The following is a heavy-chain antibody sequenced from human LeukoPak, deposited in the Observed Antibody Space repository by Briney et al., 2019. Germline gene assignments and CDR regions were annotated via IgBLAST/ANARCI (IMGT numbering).Heavy chain of an antibody. CDR1: GYTFTSYA. Sequence: ASVKVSCKASGYTFTSYAMNWVRQAPGQGLEWMGWINTNTGNPTYAQGFTGRFVFSLDTSVSTAYLQISSLKAEDTAVYYCARYYYGSGRFYYYYGMDVWGQGTTVTVSS. J-gene: IGHJ6*02. CDR2: INTNTGNP. CDR3: ARYYYGSGRFYYYYGMDV. D-gene: IGHD3-10*01. V-gene: IGHV7-4-1*02.